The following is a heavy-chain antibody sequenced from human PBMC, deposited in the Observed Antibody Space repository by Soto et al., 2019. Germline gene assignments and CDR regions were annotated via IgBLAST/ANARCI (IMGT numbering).Heavy chain of an antibody. CDR2: IKSKTDGGTT. CDR1: GFTFSHAW. CDR3: TPSGGGTGFDY. J-gene: IGHJ4*02. V-gene: IGHV3-15*01. Sequence: GGSLRLSCAASGFTFSHAWMTWVCQAQGKGLEWIGRIKSKTDGGTTDYAAPVKGRFTISRDDSKNTLYLQMDILQTEDTALYYWTPSGGGTGFDYWGQGALVTVSS. D-gene: IGHD2-15*01.